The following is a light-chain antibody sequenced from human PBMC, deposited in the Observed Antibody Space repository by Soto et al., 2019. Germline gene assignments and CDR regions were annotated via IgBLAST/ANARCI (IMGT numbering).Light chain of an antibody. CDR2: EGN. J-gene: IGLJ2*01. Sequence: QSALTQPASVSGSPGQSITISCTGTSSDVGSYNLVSWYQQHPGKAPKLMIYEGNKRPSGVSNRFSGSKSGNTASLTISGLQAEDEADYYCCSYPDSSTVVFGGVTQLTVL. V-gene: IGLV2-23*01. CDR1: SSDVGSYNL. CDR3: CSYPDSSTVV.